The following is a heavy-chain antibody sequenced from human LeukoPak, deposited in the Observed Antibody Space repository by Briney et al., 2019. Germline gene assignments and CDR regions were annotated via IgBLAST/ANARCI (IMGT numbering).Heavy chain of an antibody. Sequence: SQTLSLTCTVSGGSISSGDYYWSWIRQHPGTGLEWIGYIYYSGSTYYNPSLKSRLTISVDTSKNQFSLKLSSVTAADTAVYYCARGAGYSSGWPSYYFDYWGQGTLVTVSS. CDR1: GGSISSGDYY. CDR2: IYYSGST. J-gene: IGHJ4*02. V-gene: IGHV4-31*03. D-gene: IGHD6-19*01. CDR3: ARGAGYSSGWPSYYFDY.